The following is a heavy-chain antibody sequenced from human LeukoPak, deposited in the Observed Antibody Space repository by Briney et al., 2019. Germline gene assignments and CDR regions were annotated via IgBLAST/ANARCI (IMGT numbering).Heavy chain of an antibody. D-gene: IGHD6-6*01. CDR1: GCSISTSNYY. CDR3: ARGESSSSPLYYYYYYMDV. CDR2: IYTSGST. J-gene: IGHJ6*03. Sequence: SQTLSLTCTVSGCSISTSNYYWSWIRQPAGKGLEWIGRIYTSGSTNYNPSLKSRVTISVDTSKNQFSLRLNSVTAADTAVYYCARGESSSSPLYYYYYYMDVWGKGTTVTVSS. V-gene: IGHV4-61*02.